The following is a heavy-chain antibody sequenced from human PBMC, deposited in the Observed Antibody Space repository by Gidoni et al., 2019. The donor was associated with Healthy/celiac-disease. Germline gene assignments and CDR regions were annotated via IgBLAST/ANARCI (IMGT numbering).Heavy chain of an antibody. CDR1: GFTVSSNY. V-gene: IGHV3-53*02. CDR3: ARELEIPRGTFDI. CDR2: IYSGGST. Sequence: EVQLVETGGGLIQPGGSLRLSCAASGFTVSSNYMSWVRQAPGKGLEWVSVIYSGGSTYYADSVKGRFTISRDNSKNTLYLQMNSLRAEDTAVYYCARELEIPRGTFDIWGQGTMVTVSS. J-gene: IGHJ3*02. D-gene: IGHD3-10*01.